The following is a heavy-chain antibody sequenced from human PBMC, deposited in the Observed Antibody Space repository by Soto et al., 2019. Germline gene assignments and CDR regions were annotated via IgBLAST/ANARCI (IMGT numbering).Heavy chain of an antibody. V-gene: IGHV1-69*13. Sequence: SVRVSCTPSRGTLSSYGISWVRKAPGPGLDWMGGILPIFGTATYAQKFQGRVTITADGSTSTAHVELSSLGAEGTGGDSCASSPLEMATIADDYYGTDGWGQGTTVTFS. J-gene: IGHJ6*02. CDR2: ILPIFGTA. CDR3: ASSPLEMATIADDYYGTDG. CDR1: RGTLSSYG. D-gene: IGHD5-12*01.